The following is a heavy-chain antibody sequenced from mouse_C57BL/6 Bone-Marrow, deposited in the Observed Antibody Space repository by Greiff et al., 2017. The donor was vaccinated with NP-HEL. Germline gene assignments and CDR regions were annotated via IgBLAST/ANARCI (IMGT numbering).Heavy chain of an antibody. Sequence: QVQLKQSGAELAKPGASVKLSCKASGYTFTSYWMHWVKQRPGQGLEWIGYINPSSGYTKYNQKFKDKATLTADKSSITAYMQLSSLTYEDSAVYYFASDGYYWYFDVWGTGTTVTVSS. CDR2: INPSSGYT. D-gene: IGHD2-3*01. V-gene: IGHV1-7*01. CDR3: ASDGYYWYFDV. CDR1: GYTFTSYW. J-gene: IGHJ1*03.